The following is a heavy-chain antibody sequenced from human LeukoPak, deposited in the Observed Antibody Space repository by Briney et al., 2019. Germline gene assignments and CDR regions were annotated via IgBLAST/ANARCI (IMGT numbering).Heavy chain of an antibody. CDR1: GYTLTELS. J-gene: IGHJ4*02. CDR3: ATVSFGFHYAFDY. CDR2: FDPEDGET. Sequence: ASVKVSCKVSGYTLTELSMHWVRQAPGKGLERMGGFDPEDGETIYAQKFQGRVTMTEDTSTDTAYMELSSLRSEDTAVYYCATVSFGFHYAFDYWGQGTLVTVSS. D-gene: IGHD4-17*01. V-gene: IGHV1-24*01.